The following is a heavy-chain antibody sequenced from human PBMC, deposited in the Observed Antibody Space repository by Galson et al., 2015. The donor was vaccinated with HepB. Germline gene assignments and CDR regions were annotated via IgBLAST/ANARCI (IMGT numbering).Heavy chain of an antibody. CDR1: GYTFTSYG. J-gene: IGHJ4*02. CDR2: ISAYNGST. D-gene: IGHD3-22*01. CDR3: AREKRYYYDSSGYYPFDY. Sequence: SVKVSCKASGYTFTSYGISWVRQAPGQGLEWMGWISAYNGSTSYAQNLQGRVTMTTDTSTSTAYMELRSLRSDDTAVYYCAREKRYYYDSSGYYPFDYWGQGTLVTVSS. V-gene: IGHV1-18*01.